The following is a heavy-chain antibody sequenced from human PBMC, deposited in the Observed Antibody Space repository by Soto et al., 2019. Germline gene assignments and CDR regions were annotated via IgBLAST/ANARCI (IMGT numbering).Heavy chain of an antibody. CDR3: ARGARRYSSSWYPPGGLLLLYYGMDV. CDR1: GYSFTSYW. D-gene: IGHD6-13*01. J-gene: IGHJ6*02. V-gene: IGHV5-10-1*03. Sequence: EVQLVQSGAEVKKPGESLRISCKGSGYSFTSYWISWVRQMPGKGLEWMGRIDPSDSYTNYSPSFQGHVTISADKSISTAYLQWSSLKASDTAMYYCARGARRYSSSWYPPGGLLLLYYGMDVWGQGTTVTVSS. CDR2: IDPSDSYT.